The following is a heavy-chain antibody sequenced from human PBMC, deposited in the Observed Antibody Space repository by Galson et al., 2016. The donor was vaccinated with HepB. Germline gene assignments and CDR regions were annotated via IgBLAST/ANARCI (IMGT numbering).Heavy chain of an antibody. V-gene: IGHV3-33*01. J-gene: IGHJ4*02. CDR2: IWYDGGNK. Sequence: SLRLSCVASGFTFSDYGMHWVRQAPGKGLEWVALIWYDGGNKYYADSVKGRFTISRDKSMDTLYLEMNSLRVEDTAVYYCARGGGSYYFLDYWGQGTLVTVSS. D-gene: IGHD1-26*01. CDR3: ARGGGSYYFLDY. CDR1: GFTFSDYG.